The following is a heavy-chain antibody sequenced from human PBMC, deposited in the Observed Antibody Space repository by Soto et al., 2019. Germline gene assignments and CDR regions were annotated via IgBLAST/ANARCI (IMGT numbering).Heavy chain of an antibody. Sequence: ASVKVSCKVSGYTLTELSMHWVRQAPGKGLEWMGGFDPEDGETIYAQKFQGRVTMTEDTSTDTAYMELSSLRSEDTAVYYCATGAIYDILTGYYRRSFDYWGQGTLVTVSS. D-gene: IGHD3-9*01. CDR2: FDPEDGET. CDR1: GYTLTELS. J-gene: IGHJ4*02. V-gene: IGHV1-24*01. CDR3: ATGAIYDILTGYYRRSFDY.